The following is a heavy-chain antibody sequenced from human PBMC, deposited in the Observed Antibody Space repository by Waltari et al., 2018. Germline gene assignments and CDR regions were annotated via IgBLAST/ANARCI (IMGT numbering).Heavy chain of an antibody. V-gene: IGHV1-69*04. CDR3: ARDGTYGDYPDY. CDR1: GGTFSSYA. J-gene: IGHJ4*02. Sequence: QVQLVQSGAEVKKPGSSVKVSCKASGGTFSSYAISWVRQAPGQGLEWMGGIIPILGIANYAQKYQGRVTITADESTSTAYMELSSLRSEDTAVYYCARDGTYGDYPDYWGQGTLVTVSS. CDR2: IIPILGIA. D-gene: IGHD4-17*01.